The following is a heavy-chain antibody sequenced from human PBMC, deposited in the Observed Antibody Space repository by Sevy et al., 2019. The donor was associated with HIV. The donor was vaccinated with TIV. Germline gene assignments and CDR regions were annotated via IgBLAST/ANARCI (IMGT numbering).Heavy chain of an antibody. CDR2: ISAYNGNT. CDR3: ARMRGSGAAAGFCSMDV. CDR1: GYTFTSYG. V-gene: IGHV1-18*01. Sequence: ASVKVSCKASGYTFTSYGISWVRQAPGQGLEWMGWISAYNGNTNYAQKLQGRVTMTTDTSTSTAYMELRSLRSDDTAVYYCARMRGSGAAAGFCSMDVWGQGTTVTVSS. D-gene: IGHD6-13*01. J-gene: IGHJ6*02.